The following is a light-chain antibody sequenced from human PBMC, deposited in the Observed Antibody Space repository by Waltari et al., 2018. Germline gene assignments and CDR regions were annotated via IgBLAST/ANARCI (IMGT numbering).Light chain of an antibody. CDR1: QTVSRY. J-gene: IGKJ5*01. Sequence: EIVLTQSPATLSLSPGERAPLSCRASQTVSRYLAWYQQKPGRAPRLLIYDASNRATGISARFSGSGSGTAFTLTFISLEPEDFAVYYCQQRRNWPITCGQGTRLEI. CDR2: DAS. V-gene: IGKV3-11*01. CDR3: QQRRNWPIT.